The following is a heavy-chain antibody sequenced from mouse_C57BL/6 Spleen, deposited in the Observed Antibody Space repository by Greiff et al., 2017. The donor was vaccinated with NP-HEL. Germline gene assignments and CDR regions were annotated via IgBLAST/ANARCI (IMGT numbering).Heavy chain of an antibody. V-gene: IGHV14-4*01. CDR2: IDPENGDT. D-gene: IGHD2-12*01. CDR3: TSYYSFAY. J-gene: IGHJ3*01. CDR1: GFNIKDDY. Sequence: VQLQQPGAELVRPGASVKLSCTASGFNIKDDYMHWVKQRPEQGLEWIGWIDPENGDTEYASKFQGKATITADTSSNTAYLQLSSLTSEDTAVYYCTSYYSFAYWGQGTLVTVSA.